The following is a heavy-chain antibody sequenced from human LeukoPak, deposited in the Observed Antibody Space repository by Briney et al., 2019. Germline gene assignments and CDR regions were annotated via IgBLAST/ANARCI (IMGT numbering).Heavy chain of an antibody. CDR3: AKDRWGAVASFDY. CDR1: GFTFSDYY. J-gene: IGHJ4*02. V-gene: IGHV3-11*04. CDR2: ISSSGSTI. Sequence: PGGSLRLSCAASGFTFSDYYMSWIRQAPGKGLEWVSYISSSGSTIYYADSVKGRFTISRDNAKNSLYLQMNSLRAEDTAVYYCAKDRWGAVASFDYWGQGTLVTVSS. D-gene: IGHD6-19*01.